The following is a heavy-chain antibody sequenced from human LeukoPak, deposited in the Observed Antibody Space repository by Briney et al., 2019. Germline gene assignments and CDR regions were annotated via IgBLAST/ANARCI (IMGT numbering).Heavy chain of an antibody. CDR2: IYSGGST. D-gene: IGHD6-13*01. CDR1: GFTVSSNY. V-gene: IGHV3-66*01. J-gene: IGHJ6*02. Sequence: QAGGSLRLSCAASGFTVSSNYMSWVRQAPGKGLEWVSVIYSGGSTYSSDSVKGRLTIFRDNSKNTLYLQMNSLSAEDTAVYHCARDRAIAAAGKNNYYYCGMDVWGQGTTVTVSS. CDR3: ARDRAIAAAGKNNYYYCGMDV.